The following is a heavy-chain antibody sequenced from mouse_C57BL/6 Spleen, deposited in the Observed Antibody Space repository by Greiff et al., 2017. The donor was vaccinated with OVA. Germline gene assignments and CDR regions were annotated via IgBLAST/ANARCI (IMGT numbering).Heavy chain of an antibody. D-gene: IGHD2-5*01. V-gene: IGHV1-72*01. J-gene: IGHJ2*01. CDR2: IDPTSGGT. CDR1: GYTFTSYW. Sequence: QVQLQQPGAELVKPGASVKLSCKASGYTFTSYWMHWVKQRPGRGLEGIGRIDPTSGGTKYNEKFKSKATLTVDKPSSTAYMQLSSLTSEDSAVYYCARDSNYGGVYFDYWGQGTTLTVSS. CDR3: ARDSNYGGVYFDY.